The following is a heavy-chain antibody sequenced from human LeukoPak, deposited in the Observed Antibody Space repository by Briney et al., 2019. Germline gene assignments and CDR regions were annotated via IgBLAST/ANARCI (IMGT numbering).Heavy chain of an antibody. J-gene: IGHJ3*01. CDR2: ISGPGPST. CDR1: GFSFRRYA. CDR3: AKEKMPHAFDL. Sequence: GGSLRLSCAASGFSFRRYAMNWVRQAPGRGLEWVAVISGPGPSTVYADSVKGRFTISRDNSKNTLFLQLDSLRVEDTAIYYCAKEKMPHAFDLWGQGTMVTVSS. V-gene: IGHV3-23*01. D-gene: IGHD2-2*01.